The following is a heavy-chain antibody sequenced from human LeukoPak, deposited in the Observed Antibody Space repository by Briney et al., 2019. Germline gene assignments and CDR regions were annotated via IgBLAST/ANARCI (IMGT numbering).Heavy chain of an antibody. Sequence: GASVKVSCKASGYTFTGYYMHWVRQAPGQGLECMGWINPNSGGTNYAQKFQGRVTMTRDTSISTAYMELSRLRSDDTAVYYCARANHGGYFDWLFDYWGQGTLVTVSS. V-gene: IGHV1-2*02. CDR2: INPNSGGT. J-gene: IGHJ4*02. CDR1: GYTFTGYY. D-gene: IGHD3-9*01. CDR3: ARANHGGYFDWLFDY.